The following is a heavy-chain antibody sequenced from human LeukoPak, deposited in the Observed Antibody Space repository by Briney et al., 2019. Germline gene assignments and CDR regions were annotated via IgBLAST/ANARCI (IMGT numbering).Heavy chain of an antibody. D-gene: IGHD3-9*01. Sequence: ASVKVSCKASGYTFTSYGISWVRQAPGQGLEWMGWISAYNGNTNYAQKLQGRVTMTTDTSRSTAYMELRSLRSDDTAVYYCARGRSEYDILTNLYYYYYMDVWGKGTTVTVSS. J-gene: IGHJ6*03. CDR3: ARGRSEYDILTNLYYYYYMDV. CDR1: GYTFTSYG. V-gene: IGHV1-18*01. CDR2: ISAYNGNT.